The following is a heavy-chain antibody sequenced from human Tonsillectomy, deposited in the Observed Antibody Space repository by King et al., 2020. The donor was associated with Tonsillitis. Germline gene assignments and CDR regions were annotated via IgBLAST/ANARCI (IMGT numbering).Heavy chain of an antibody. V-gene: IGHV5-51*01. J-gene: IGHJ4*02. CDR2: IYPDDSDA. Sequence: QLVQSGAEVKKPGESLKISCKVSGYNFTTYWIGWVRQMPGKGLEWMGIIYPDDSDARYSPSFPCQVSMSADKSILTAYLQWSSLKASDTAIFYCARGEGFDFDYWGQGTLVTVSS. D-gene: IGHD3-16*01. CDR1: GYNFTTYW. CDR3: ARGEGFDFDY.